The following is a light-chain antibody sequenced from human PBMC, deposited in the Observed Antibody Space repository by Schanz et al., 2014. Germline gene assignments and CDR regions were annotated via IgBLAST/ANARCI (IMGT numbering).Light chain of an antibody. V-gene: IGKV3-20*01. Sequence: EIVLTQSPGTLSLSPGERGTLSCRASQSVSSTYLAWYQQKPGQAPRLLIYGASSRATGIPDRFSGSGSGTDFTLTISSLQSEDFAVYYCQQHYTWPRTFGQGTKVEIK. CDR1: QSVSSTY. CDR2: GAS. CDR3: QQHYTWPRT. J-gene: IGKJ1*01.